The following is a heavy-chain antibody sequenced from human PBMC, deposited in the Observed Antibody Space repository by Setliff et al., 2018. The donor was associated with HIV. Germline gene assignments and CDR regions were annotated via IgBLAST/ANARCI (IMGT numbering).Heavy chain of an antibody. V-gene: IGHV3-30*02. J-gene: IGHJ4*02. D-gene: IGHD4-17*01. Sequence: GGSLRLSCTASGFIFSDYGMHWVRQAPGKGLEWVAFIRYDGDEKYYADSVEGRFTISGDDSKNTLYLQMSSLRPEDTAIYFCAKERSTVTTPLFAYWGQGTLVTVSS. CDR2: IRYDGDEK. CDR3: AKERSTVTTPLFAY. CDR1: GFIFSDYG.